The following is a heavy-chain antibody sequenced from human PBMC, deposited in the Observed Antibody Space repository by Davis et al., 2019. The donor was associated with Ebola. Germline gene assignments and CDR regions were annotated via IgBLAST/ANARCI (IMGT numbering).Heavy chain of an antibody. V-gene: IGHV1-2*04. Sequence: AASVKVYCKAYGYTFTGYYIHWVRQAPGQGLEWMGWINPNDGVTQYAQKFQGWVTMTRDTSSSTAYMEVRSDDTAVYYCARDAFPVITAPQGWLDPWGQGTPVTVSS. J-gene: IGHJ5*02. CDR3: ARDAFPVITAPQGWLDP. CDR2: INPNDGVT. D-gene: IGHD3-16*01. CDR1: GYTFTGYY.